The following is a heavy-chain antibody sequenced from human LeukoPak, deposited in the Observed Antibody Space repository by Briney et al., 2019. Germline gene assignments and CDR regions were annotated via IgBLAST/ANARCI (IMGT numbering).Heavy chain of an antibody. CDR2: FDPEDGET. D-gene: IGHD6-13*01. CDR3: ATPRRRIIAGTYYYGMDV. Sequence: ASVKVSCTVSGYTLTELSMHWVRQAPGKGLEWMGGFDPEDGETIYAQKFQGRVTMTEDTSTDTAYMELSSLRSEDTAVYYCATPRRRIIAGTYYYGMDVWGQGTTVTVSS. J-gene: IGHJ6*02. V-gene: IGHV1-24*01. CDR1: GYTLTELS.